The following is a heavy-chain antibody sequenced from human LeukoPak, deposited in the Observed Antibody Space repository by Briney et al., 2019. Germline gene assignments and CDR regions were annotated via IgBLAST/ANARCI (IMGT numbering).Heavy chain of an antibody. D-gene: IGHD2-15*01. V-gene: IGHV1-2*02. CDR2: INPNSGGT. CDR3: ARGGVVVAATST. Sequence: SLTVSCKPSGYTFTRYYMHWVRQAPGHGLEWMGWINPNSGGTNYAQKFQGRVTMTRDTSISTAYLELSRLRSDDTAVYYCARGGVVVAATSTWGQGTLVTVSS. CDR1: GYTFTRYY. J-gene: IGHJ4*02.